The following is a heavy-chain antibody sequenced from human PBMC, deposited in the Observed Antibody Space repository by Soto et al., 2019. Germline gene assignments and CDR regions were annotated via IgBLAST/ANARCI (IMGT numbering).Heavy chain of an antibody. V-gene: IGHV3-23*01. CDR2: ISSSGSST. J-gene: IGHJ4*02. Sequence: PGGSLRLSCAASGFTLSSYAMSWVRQAPGKGLEWVSGISSSGSSTYYADSVKGRFTISRDNSKNTLYLQMNSLRAEDTAVYYCAKTADRAVADIFDYWGQGTLVTVSS. CDR3: AKTADRAVADIFDY. D-gene: IGHD6-19*01. CDR1: GFTLSSYA.